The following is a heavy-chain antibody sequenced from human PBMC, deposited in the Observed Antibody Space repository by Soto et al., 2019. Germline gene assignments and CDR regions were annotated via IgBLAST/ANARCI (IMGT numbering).Heavy chain of an antibody. CDR3: ARPRLGKLGFDP. Sequence: QVQLVQSGAEVKKLGPSVKVSCKASGGTFSSNAISWVRQAPGQGLEWMGGIIPIFGTANYAQKFQGRVTITADESTSTAYMELSSLRSEDTAVYYCARPRLGKLGFDPWGQGTLVTVSS. V-gene: IGHV1-69*01. J-gene: IGHJ5*02. CDR1: GGTFSSNA. CDR2: IIPIFGTA. D-gene: IGHD1-26*01.